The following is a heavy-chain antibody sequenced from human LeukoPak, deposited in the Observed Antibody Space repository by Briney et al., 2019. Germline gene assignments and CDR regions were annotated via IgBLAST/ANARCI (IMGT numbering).Heavy chain of an antibody. D-gene: IGHD5-12*01. CDR3: ARVGYGGYGVLDY. J-gene: IGHJ4*02. V-gene: IGHV4-34*01. CDR2: INHFGST. Sequence: SETLSLTCAVYGGSFIGYYWSWIRQPPGKGLEWIGEINHFGSTNYNPSLKSRVTISIDTSKNQFSLRLNSVTAADTAVYYCARVGYGGYGVLDYWGQGTLVTISS. CDR1: GGSFIGYY.